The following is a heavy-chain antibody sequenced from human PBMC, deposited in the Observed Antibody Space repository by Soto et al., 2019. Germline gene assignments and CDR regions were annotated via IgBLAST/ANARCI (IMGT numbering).Heavy chain of an antibody. CDR1: GYSFTSYW. V-gene: IGHV5-10-1*01. Sequence: GESLKISCKGSGYSFTSYWISWVRQMPGKGLEWMGRIDPSDSYTNYSPSFQGHVTISADKSISTAYLQWSSLKASDTAMYYCASTLVVVPAAIRRSGYYYGMDVWGQGTTDTVSS. CDR2: IDPSDSYT. J-gene: IGHJ6*02. D-gene: IGHD2-2*02. CDR3: ASTLVVVPAAIRRSGYYYGMDV.